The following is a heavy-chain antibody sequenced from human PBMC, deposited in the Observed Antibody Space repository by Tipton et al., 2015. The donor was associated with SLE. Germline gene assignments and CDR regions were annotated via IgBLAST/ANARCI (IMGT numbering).Heavy chain of an antibody. CDR1: GGSISSGSYY. V-gene: IGHV4-61*01. CDR3: ARGYCSGGSCPLDY. Sequence: LRLSCTVSGGSISSGSYYWSWIRQSPGKGLEWIGYINYSGSTNYNPSLKSRVTISIDTSKNQFSLRLSSVTAADTAVYYCARGYCSGGSCPLDYWGQGTLVTVSS. D-gene: IGHD2-15*01. J-gene: IGHJ4*02. CDR2: INYSGST.